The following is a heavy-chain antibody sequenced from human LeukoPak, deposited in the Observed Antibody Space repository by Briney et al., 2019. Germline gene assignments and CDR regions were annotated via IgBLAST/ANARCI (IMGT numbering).Heavy chain of an antibody. Sequence: GGTLRLSCVASGFSFDSYALGWVRQAPGKGLQWVSAVGVNGRNTYYADSVKGRFTISRDNSKNTLHLQMNSLRDEDTAMYYCAKEGGSYYIDNWGQGTLVTVSS. D-gene: IGHD1-26*01. CDR2: VGVNGRNT. J-gene: IGHJ4*02. CDR3: AKEGGSYYIDN. CDR1: GFSFDSYA. V-gene: IGHV3-23*01.